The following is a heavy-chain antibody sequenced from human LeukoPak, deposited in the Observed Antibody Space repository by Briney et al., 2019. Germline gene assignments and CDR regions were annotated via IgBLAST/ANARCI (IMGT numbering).Heavy chain of an antibody. CDR1: GYTFTSYF. CDR3: ARALIASAAIPY. V-gene: IGHV1-46*01. D-gene: IGHD6-13*01. J-gene: IGHJ4*02. CDR2: INPSGGST. Sequence: ASVKVSCKASGYTFTSYFLQWVRQAPGQGLEWMGIINPSGGSTSYAQKFQGRVTMTRDTSTSTVYMELSSLRSEDTAVYFCARALIASAAIPYWGQGTLVTVSS.